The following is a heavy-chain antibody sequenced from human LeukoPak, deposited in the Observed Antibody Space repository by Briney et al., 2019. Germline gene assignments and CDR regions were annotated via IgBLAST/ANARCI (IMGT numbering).Heavy chain of an antibody. J-gene: IGHJ6*02. Sequence: SVKVSCKASGYTFTSYAISWVRQAPGQGLEWMGRIIPILGIANYAQKFQGRVTITADKSTSTAYMELSSLRSEDTAVYYCARDLPPSNYYYYYGMDVWGQGTTVTVSS. V-gene: IGHV1-69*04. CDR3: ARDLPPSNYYYYYGMDV. CDR1: GYTFTSYA. D-gene: IGHD4-11*01. CDR2: IIPILGIA.